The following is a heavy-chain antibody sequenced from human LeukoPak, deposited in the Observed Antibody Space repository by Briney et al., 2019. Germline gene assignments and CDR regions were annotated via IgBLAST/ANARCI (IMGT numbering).Heavy chain of an antibody. Sequence: GASVKVSCKASGGTFSSYAISWVRQAPGQGLEWMGRIIPILGIASYAQKFQGRVTMTRDTSTSTVYMELSSLRSEDTAVYYCARDWVDDYSIYYYYGMDVWGQGTTVTVSS. CDR2: IIPILGIA. V-gene: IGHV1-69*04. CDR3: ARDWVDDYSIYYYYGMDV. D-gene: IGHD4-11*01. CDR1: GGTFSSYA. J-gene: IGHJ6*02.